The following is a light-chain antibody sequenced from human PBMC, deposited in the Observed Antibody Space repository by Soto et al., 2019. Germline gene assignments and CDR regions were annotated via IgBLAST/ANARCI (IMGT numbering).Light chain of an antibody. Sequence: QSALTQPRSVSGSPGQSVTISCTGTSSDVGGYRYVSWYQQHPGKAPKLMIYDVSKRPSGVPDRFSGSKSGNTASLTISGLQAEDEADYYCCSYAGSYKGYVFGTGTKVTVL. CDR1: SSDVGGYRY. CDR2: DVS. V-gene: IGLV2-11*01. CDR3: CSYAGSYKGYV. J-gene: IGLJ1*01.